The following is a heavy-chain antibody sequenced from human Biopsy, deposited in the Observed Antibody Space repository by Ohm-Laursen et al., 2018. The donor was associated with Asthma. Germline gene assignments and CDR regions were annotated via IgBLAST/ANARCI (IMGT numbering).Heavy chain of an antibody. D-gene: IGHD3-3*01. CDR1: GFTFRTYA. J-gene: IGHJ4*02. Sequence: SLRLSCAASGFTFRTYAMHWVRQAPGKGLEWVAGGGSYYDGGLKYYADSVNGRFTVSRDNSKNTLYLQMNSLRPDDTAVYYCARDVMEWYLPAFDFWGQGTLVTVSS. V-gene: IGHV3-30-3*01. CDR2: GGSYYDGGLK. CDR3: ARDVMEWYLPAFDF.